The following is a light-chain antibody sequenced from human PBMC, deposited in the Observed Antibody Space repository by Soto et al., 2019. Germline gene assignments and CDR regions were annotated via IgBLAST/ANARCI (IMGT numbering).Light chain of an antibody. V-gene: IGKV1-33*01. CDR3: QQYDNLPPDT. Sequence: DIQMTQSPSSLSASVGDRVTITCQASQDISNYLNWYQQKPGKAPKLLIYDASNLETGVPSRFSGSGSGTDFTFTISRLQPEDIATYYCQQYDNLPPDTFGQGTKLEIK. CDR1: QDISNY. J-gene: IGKJ2*01. CDR2: DAS.